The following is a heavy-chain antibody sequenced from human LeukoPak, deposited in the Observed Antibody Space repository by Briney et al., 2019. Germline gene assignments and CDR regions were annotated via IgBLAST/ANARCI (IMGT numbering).Heavy chain of an antibody. D-gene: IGHD6-19*01. CDR3: ARGSSSGWHIKGQNYFDY. V-gene: IGHV4-34*01. J-gene: IGHJ4*02. CDR2: INHSGST. Sequence: PSETLSLTCAVYGGSFSGYYWSWIRRPPGKGLEWIGEINHSGSTNYNPSLKSRVSISVDPSKNQFSLKLSPVTAADTAVYYCARGSSSGWHIKGQNYFDYWGQGTLVTVSS. CDR1: GGSFSGYY.